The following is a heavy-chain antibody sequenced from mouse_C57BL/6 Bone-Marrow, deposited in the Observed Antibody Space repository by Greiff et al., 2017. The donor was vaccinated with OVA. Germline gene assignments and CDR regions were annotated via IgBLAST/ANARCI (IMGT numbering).Heavy chain of an antibody. CDR2: IYPGDGDT. Sequence: VQVVESGPELVKPGASVKISCKASGYAFSSSWMNWVKQRPGKGLEWIGRIYPGDGDTNYNGKFKGKATLTADKSSSTAYMQLSSLTSEDSAVYFCARYYGSRDYAMDYWGQGTSVTVSS. J-gene: IGHJ4*01. D-gene: IGHD1-1*01. V-gene: IGHV1-82*01. CDR3: ARYYGSRDYAMDY. CDR1: GYAFSSSW.